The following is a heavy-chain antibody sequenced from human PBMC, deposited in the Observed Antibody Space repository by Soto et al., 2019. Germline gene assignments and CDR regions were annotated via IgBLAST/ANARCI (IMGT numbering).Heavy chain of an antibody. D-gene: IGHD6-13*01. CDR3: ARDDSSSWYYYYGMDV. V-gene: IGHV3-21*01. J-gene: IGHJ6*02. CDR2: ISSSSSYI. Sequence: EVQLVESGGGLVKPGGSLRLSCAASGFTFSSYSMNWVRQAPGKGLEWVSSISSSSSYIYYADSVKGRFTISRDNAKNSLYLQMNSLRAEDTAVYYCARDDSSSWYYYYGMDVWGQGTTVTVSS. CDR1: GFTFSSYS.